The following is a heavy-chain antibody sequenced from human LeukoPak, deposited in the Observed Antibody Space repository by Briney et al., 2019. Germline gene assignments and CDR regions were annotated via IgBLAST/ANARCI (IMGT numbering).Heavy chain of an antibody. CDR1: GDSVSSSSAA. CDR3: AREGSEGYLFDY. D-gene: IGHD1-1*01. V-gene: IGHV6-1*01. J-gene: IGHJ4*02. CDR2: TYYRSKWYN. Sequence: SQTLSLTCAISGDSVSSSSAAWSRIRQSPSRGFEWLGRTYYRSKWYNDYAVSVKSRITINPDTSKNQFSLQLNSMTPEDTAVYYGAREGSEGYLFDYWGQGTLVTVSS.